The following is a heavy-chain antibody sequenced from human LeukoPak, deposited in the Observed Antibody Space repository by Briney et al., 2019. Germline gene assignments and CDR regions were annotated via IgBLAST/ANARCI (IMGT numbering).Heavy chain of an antibody. CDR2: INWNGGST. Sequence: GGSLRLSCAASGFTFDDYGMSWVRQAPGKGLEWVSGINWNGGSTGYADSVKGRFTISRDNAKNSLYLQLNSLRAEATALYYCARDPPDNWNFEYNWFDPWGQGTLVTVSS. V-gene: IGHV3-20*04. J-gene: IGHJ5*02. CDR3: ARDPPDNWNFEYNWFDP. D-gene: IGHD1-1*01. CDR1: GFTFDDYG.